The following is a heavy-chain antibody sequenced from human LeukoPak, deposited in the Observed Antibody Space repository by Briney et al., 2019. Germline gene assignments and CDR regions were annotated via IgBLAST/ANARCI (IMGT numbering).Heavy chain of an antibody. CDR1: GYSFNGYY. J-gene: IGHJ4*02. Sequence: ASVKVSCKASGYSFNGYYLHWLRPAPGQAFEWMGWINPDTGGTNYVHKFQGRVTMTRDTSISPAYMELSSLRSGDTAIYYCARGPRYISGRYAESFSIDYWGQGTLVTVSS. D-gene: IGHD6-19*01. CDR2: INPDTGGT. CDR3: ARGPRYISGRYAESFSIDY. V-gene: IGHV1-2*02.